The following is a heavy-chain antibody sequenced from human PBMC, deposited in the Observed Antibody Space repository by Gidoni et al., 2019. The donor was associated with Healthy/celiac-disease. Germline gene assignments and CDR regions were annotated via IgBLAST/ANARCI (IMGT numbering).Heavy chain of an antibody. D-gene: IGHD3-10*01. J-gene: IGHJ5*02. Sequence: QLQLQESGSGVVKPSETLSLTCTVSVRSISSSSYYWGWIRQPPGKGLEWLGSIYYSGSTYSNPSLKSRVTISVDTSKNQFSLKLSSVTAADTAVYYCATLHSGIEIVNWFDPWGQGTLVTVSS. V-gene: IGHV4-39*07. CDR2: IYYSGST. CDR3: ATLHSGIEIVNWFDP. CDR1: VRSISSSSYY.